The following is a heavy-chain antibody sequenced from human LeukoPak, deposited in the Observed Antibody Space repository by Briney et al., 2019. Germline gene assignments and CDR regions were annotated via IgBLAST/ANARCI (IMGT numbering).Heavy chain of an antibody. D-gene: IGHD3-3*01. CDR1: GSTFASYA. CDR3: AKMEGQRLYDYCMDV. V-gene: IGHV3-23*01. CDR2: MSGSGYYT. Sequence: PGGSLRLSCAASGSTFASYAMSWVRQAPGKGLEWVSAMSGSGYYTYYVESVKARFTISRDNSKNTLYLHMNSLRADDTAVYYCAKMEGQRLYDYCMDVWGRGTTVTVSS. J-gene: IGHJ6*03.